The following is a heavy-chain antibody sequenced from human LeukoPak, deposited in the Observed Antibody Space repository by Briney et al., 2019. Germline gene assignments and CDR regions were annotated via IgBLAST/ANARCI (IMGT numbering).Heavy chain of an antibody. J-gene: IGHJ6*03. CDR3: AKSLRDSSGYWDPTYYYYYYMDV. CDR2: IIPFFGTA. V-gene: IGHV1-69*05. CDR1: GGTFSSYA. Sequence: SVKVSSKASGGTFSSYAISWVRQAPGQGLEWMGGIIPFFGTANYAQKFQGRDTITTDESTSTAYMELSSLRSEDTAVYYCAKSLRDSSGYWDPTYYYYYYMDVWGKGTTVTVSS. D-gene: IGHD3-22*01.